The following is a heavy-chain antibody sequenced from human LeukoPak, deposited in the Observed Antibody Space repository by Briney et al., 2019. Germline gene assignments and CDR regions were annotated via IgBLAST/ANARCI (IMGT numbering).Heavy chain of an antibody. D-gene: IGHD3-16*01. CDR1: GYTLTELS. CDR3: ATVLGGWFEGAFDI. CDR2: FDPEDGET. V-gene: IGHV1-24*01. J-gene: IGHJ3*02. Sequence: ASVKVSCKVSGYTLTELSMHWVRQAPGKGLEWMGGFDPEDGETIYAQKFQGRVTMTEDTSTDTAYMELSGLRSEDTAVYYCATVLGGWFEGAFDIWGQGTMVTVSS.